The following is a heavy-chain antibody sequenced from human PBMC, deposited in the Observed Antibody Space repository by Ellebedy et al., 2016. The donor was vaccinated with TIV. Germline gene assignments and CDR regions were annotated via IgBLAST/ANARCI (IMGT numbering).Heavy chain of an antibody. D-gene: IGHD5-12*01. CDR3: ARSGNSAYDWSFYFDN. V-gene: IGHV3-21*01. J-gene: IGHJ4*02. Sequence: GGSLRLSCAASGFTFSSYSMKWVRQAPGKGLGWVSSISSSTISIYYADSVKGRFTVSRDNAKNSLYLQMNSLRSEDTAVYYCARSGNSAYDWSFYFDNWGQGTLVTVSS. CDR2: ISSSTISI. CDR1: GFTFSSYS.